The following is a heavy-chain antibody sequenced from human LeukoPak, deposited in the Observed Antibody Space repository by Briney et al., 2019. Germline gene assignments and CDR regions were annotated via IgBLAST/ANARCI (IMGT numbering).Heavy chain of an antibody. J-gene: IGHJ5*02. D-gene: IGHD6-19*01. CDR2: IYHIGST. CDR3: ARVGAVDSSGWYGWFDP. Sequence: SETLSLTCTVSGYSISSGYYWGWIRQSPGKGLEWIGSIYHIGSTYYNPSLKSRVTMSVDTSKNQFSLKLSSVTAADMAVYYCARVGAVDSSGWYGWFDPWGQGTLVTVSS. V-gene: IGHV4-38-2*02. CDR1: GYSISSGYY.